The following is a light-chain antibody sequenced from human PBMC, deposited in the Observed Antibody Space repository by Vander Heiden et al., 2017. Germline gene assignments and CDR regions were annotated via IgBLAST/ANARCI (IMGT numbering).Light chain of an antibody. CDR2: GNS. CDR3: QSYDSSLSV. J-gene: IGLJ2*01. CDR1: SSNIGAGYD. V-gene: IGLV1-40*01. Sequence: QSVLTQPPSVSVARGQRVTISCTGSSSNIGAGYDVHWYQQLPGTAPKLLIYGNSNRPSGVPDRFSGSKPGTSASLAITGLQAEDEADYYCQSYDSSLSVFGGGTKLTVL.